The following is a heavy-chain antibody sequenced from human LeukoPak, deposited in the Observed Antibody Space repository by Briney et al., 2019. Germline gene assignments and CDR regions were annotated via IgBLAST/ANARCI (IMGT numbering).Heavy chain of an antibody. V-gene: IGHV1-69*02. CDR1: GGTFSSYT. J-gene: IGHJ5*02. D-gene: IGHD3-3*01. CDR2: IIPILGIA. CDR3: AGRLRDGIFGVVTKFDP. Sequence: SVKVSCKASGGTFSSYTISWVRQAPGQGLEWMARIIPILGIANYAQKFQGRVTITTDESTSTAYMELSSLRSEDTAVYYCAGRLRDGIFGVVTKFDPWGQGTLVTVSS.